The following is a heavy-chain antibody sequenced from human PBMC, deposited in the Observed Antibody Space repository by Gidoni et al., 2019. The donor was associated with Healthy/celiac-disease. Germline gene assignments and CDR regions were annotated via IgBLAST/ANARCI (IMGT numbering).Heavy chain of an antibody. J-gene: IGHJ4*02. CDR3: ARALRWKEPLDY. Sequence: QVQLQQWGAGLLKPSETLSLTCAVYGGSFSGYYWSWIRQPPGKGLEWIGECNHSGSTNYNPSLKSRVTISVDTSKNQFSLKLSSVTAADTAVYYCARALRWKEPLDYWGQGTLVTVSS. V-gene: IGHV4-34*01. CDR2: CNHSGST. D-gene: IGHD4-17*01. CDR1: GGSFSGYY.